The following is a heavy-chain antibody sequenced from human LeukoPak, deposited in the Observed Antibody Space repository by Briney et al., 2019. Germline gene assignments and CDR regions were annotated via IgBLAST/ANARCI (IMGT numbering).Heavy chain of an antibody. V-gene: IGHV3-23*01. J-gene: IGHJ4*02. CDR1: GFTFSSYA. CDR2: ISGSGGST. D-gene: IGHD3-22*01. Sequence: GGSLRLSCAASGFTFSSYAMSWVRQAPGKGLEWVSAISGSGGSTHYADSVKGRFTISRDNSKNTLYLQMDSLRAEDTAVYYCAKGDSSGYYYGELDYWGQGTLVTVSS. CDR3: AKGDSSGYYYGELDY.